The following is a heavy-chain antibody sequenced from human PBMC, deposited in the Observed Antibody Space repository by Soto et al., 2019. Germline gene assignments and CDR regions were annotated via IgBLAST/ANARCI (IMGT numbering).Heavy chain of an antibody. D-gene: IGHD2-8*01. Sequence: SETLSLTCAVYGGSFSGYYWTWIRQPPGTGLEWIGEINHSGSTNYNPSLKSRVTISVDTSKNQFSLKLTSVTAADTAVYYCARDKINGIFDYWGQGTLVTV. CDR2: INHSGST. CDR3: ARDKINGIFDY. CDR1: GGSFSGYY. J-gene: IGHJ4*02. V-gene: IGHV4-34*01.